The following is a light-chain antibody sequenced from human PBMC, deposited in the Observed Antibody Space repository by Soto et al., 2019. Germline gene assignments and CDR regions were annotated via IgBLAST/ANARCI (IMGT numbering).Light chain of an antibody. CDR3: QQSYSTPVT. CDR2: AAS. V-gene: IGKV1-39*01. CDR1: QSISSY. J-gene: IGKJ1*01. Sequence: DIQMTQSPSSLSASVGDRVTITCRASQSISSYLNWYQQKPGKAPKLLIYAASSLQSGVPSRFSGSGSGTDFTLTISSLQPEDFATYSCQQSYSTPVTFGQGTMV.